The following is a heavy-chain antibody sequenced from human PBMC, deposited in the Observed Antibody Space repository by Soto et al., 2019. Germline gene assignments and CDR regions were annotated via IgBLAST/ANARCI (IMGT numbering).Heavy chain of an antibody. V-gene: IGHV3-74*01. D-gene: IGHD3-16*02. CDR1: GFTFSSYW. J-gene: IGHJ6*02. CDR3: VLSDYYGMDV. CDR2: INSDGSST. Sequence: XXSLRLSFAASGFTFSSYWMHWVRQAPGKGLVWVSRINSDGSSTSYADSVKGRFTISRDNAKNTLYLQMTSLRAEDTAVYYCVLSDYYGMDVWGQGTTVTVSS.